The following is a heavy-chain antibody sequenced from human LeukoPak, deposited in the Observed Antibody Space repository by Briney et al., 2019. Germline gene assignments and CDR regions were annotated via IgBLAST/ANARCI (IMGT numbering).Heavy chain of an antibody. CDR3: AKEGRYGEYLHY. D-gene: IGHD4-17*01. J-gene: IGHJ4*02. CDR2: ISNNGSDK. V-gene: IGHV3-30*18. Sequence: PGGFLRLSCAASGFAFSNYGIYWVRQAPGKGLEWVALISNNGSDKYSADSVKGRFTISRDNSKNTVYLQMNSLRPDDTAVYYCAKEGRYGEYLHYWGQGTLVTVSS. CDR1: GFAFSNYG.